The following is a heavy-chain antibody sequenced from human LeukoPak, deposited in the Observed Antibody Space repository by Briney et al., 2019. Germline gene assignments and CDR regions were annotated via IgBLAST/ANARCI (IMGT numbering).Heavy chain of an antibody. CDR3: ARSLTMVRAYDY. CDR1: GFTFSSYG. Sequence: GGFLRLSCAASGFTFSSYGMHWVRQAPGKGLEWVAFIRYDGSNKYYADSVKGRFTISRDNSKNTVYLQMNSLRTEDTAVYYCARSLTMVRAYDYWGQGTLVTVSS. J-gene: IGHJ4*02. D-gene: IGHD3-10*01. CDR2: IRYDGSNK. V-gene: IGHV3-30*02.